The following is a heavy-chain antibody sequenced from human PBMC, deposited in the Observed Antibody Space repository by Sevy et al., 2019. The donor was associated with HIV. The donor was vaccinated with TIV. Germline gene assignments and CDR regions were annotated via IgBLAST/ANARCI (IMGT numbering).Heavy chain of an antibody. V-gene: IGHV3-7*04. J-gene: IGHJ4*02. CDR2: IKQDGSER. CDR3: ARAIGAAGSY. Sequence: GGSLRLSCAASGFTFSTYWMTWVRQAPGKGLEWVVNIKQDGSERYYVDSVKGRFTISRDNAKNSLYLQMNSLRAEDTAVYYCARAIGAAGSYWGQGTLVTVSS. D-gene: IGHD6-13*01. CDR1: GFTFSTYW.